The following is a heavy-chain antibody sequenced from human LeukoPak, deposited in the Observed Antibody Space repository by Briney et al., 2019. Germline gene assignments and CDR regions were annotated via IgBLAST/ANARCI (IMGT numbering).Heavy chain of an antibody. J-gene: IGHJ4*02. D-gene: IGHD4-11*01. CDR3: AKVFSTATTGREGFYFDY. V-gene: IGHV3-23*01. CDR2: ISVSGGST. CDR1: GFTFSSHA. Sequence: PGGSLRLSCAASGFTFSSHAMSWVRQAPGKGLEWVSAISVSGGSTFYADSVKGRFTISRDNSKSTLYLQMNSLRAEDTAIYLCAKVFSTATTGREGFYFDYWGQGTLVTVSS.